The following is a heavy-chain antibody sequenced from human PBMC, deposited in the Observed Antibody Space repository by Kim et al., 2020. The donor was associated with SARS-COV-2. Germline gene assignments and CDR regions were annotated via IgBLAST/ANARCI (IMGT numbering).Heavy chain of an antibody. J-gene: IGHJ3*02. V-gene: IGHV3-48*03. Sequence: GGSLRLSCAASGFTFSSYEMNWVRQAPGKGLEWVSYISRSGSTIYYADSVKGRFTISRDNAKNSLYLQMNSLRAEDTAVYYCARDKVVIGATDALDIWGQGTMVTVSS. CDR3: ARDKVVIGATDALDI. CDR2: ISRSGSTI. D-gene: IGHD2-15*01. CDR1: GFTFSSYE.